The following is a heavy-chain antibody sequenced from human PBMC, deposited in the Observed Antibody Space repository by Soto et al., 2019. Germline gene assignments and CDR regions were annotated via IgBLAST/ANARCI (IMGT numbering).Heavy chain of an antibody. CDR1: GYSFTSYW. D-gene: IGHD2-21*02. V-gene: IGHV5-10-1*01. Sequence: GESLKISCKGSGYSFTSYWISWVRQMPGKGLEWMGRIDPSDSYTNYSPSFQGHVTISADKSISTAYLQWGSLKASDTAMYYCARRRYCGGDCYTPYYFDYWGQGTLVTVSS. CDR2: IDPSDSYT. J-gene: IGHJ4*02. CDR3: ARRRYCGGDCYTPYYFDY.